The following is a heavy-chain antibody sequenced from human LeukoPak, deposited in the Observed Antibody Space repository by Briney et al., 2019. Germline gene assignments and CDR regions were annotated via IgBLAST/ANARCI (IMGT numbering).Heavy chain of an antibody. CDR3: AREAGHDYGDYAFDY. CDR1: GYTFTGYY. CDR2: ISPNSGGT. Sequence: ASVKVSCKASGYTFTGYYMHWVRQAPGQGLEWMGWISPNSGGTNYAQKFQGWVTMTRDTSISTAYMELSRLRSDDTAVYYCAREAGHDYGDYAFDYWGQGTLVTVSS. V-gene: IGHV1-2*04. J-gene: IGHJ4*02. D-gene: IGHD4-17*01.